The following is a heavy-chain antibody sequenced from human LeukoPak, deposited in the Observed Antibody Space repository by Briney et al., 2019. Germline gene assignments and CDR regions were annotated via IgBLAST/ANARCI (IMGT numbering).Heavy chain of an antibody. J-gene: IGHJ4*02. V-gene: IGHV3-7*04. D-gene: IGHD2-2*01. CDR2: INRDGSEK. CDR1: GFTLSNYW. Sequence: AGSLRLSCAASGFTLSNYWMMWVRQAQGKGLEWVANINRDGSEKHYVDSVKGRFTISRDNAKNSLYLQMNSLRAEDTAVYYCAGGVVPTNWGQGTLVTVSS. CDR3: AGGVVPTN.